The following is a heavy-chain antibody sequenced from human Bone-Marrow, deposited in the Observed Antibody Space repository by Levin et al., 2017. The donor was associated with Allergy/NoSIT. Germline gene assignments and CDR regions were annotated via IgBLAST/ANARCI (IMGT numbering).Heavy chain of an antibody. CDR3: AKSLIALNTRWLDP. CDR1: GDSIGSYH. CDR2: VSSSGYT. J-gene: IGHJ5*02. Sequence: SQTLSLTCTVSGDSIGSYHWNWVRQPAGKELEWIGRVSSSGYTDYNPSLTKRVSMSVDTSKRQISLRLRSVTAADTAVYYCAKSLIALNTRWLDPWGPGALVTVS. V-gene: IGHV4-4*07. D-gene: IGHD3-22*01.